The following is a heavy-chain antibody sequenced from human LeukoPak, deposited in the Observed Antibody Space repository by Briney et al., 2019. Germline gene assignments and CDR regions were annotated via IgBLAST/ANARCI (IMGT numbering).Heavy chain of an antibody. CDR1: GYTFTSYG. J-gene: IGHJ4*02. CDR2: ISTYNGNT. Sequence: EASVKVSCKASGYTFTSYGISWVRQAPGQGLEWMGWISTYNGNTNYAPNIQDRVTMTTDTSTSTAYMELRSLRSDDTAVYYCGRALLGGSDIYTPFSYWGQGTLVTVSS. V-gene: IGHV1-18*01. CDR3: GRALLGGSDIYTPFSY. D-gene: IGHD3-10*01.